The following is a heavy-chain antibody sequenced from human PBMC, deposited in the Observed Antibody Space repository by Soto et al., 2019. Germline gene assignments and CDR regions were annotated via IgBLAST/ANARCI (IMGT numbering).Heavy chain of an antibody. CDR1: GGSFSGYY. D-gene: IGHD6-19*01. V-gene: IGHV4-34*01. Sequence: SETLSLTCAVYGGSFSGYYWSWIRQPPGKGLEWIGEINHSGSTNYNPSLKSRVTISVDTSKNQFSLKLSSVTAADTAVYYCARGKVESSGWRPWYYYYYGMGVWGQGTTVTVS. CDR2: INHSGST. J-gene: IGHJ6*02. CDR3: ARGKVESSGWRPWYYYYYGMGV.